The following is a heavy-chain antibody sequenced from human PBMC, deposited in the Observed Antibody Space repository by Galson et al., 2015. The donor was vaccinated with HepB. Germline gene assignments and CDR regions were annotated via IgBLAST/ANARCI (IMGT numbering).Heavy chain of an antibody. Sequence: SLRLSCAASGFTFSSYSMNWVRQAPGKGLEWVAVISYDGNNKYYTDSVKGRFTISRDNSKNTLFLQMNSLRAEDTAVYYCAKCLSSGWYAFLDYWGQGTLVTVSS. CDR3: AKCLSSGWYAFLDY. D-gene: IGHD6-19*01. CDR2: ISYDGNNK. J-gene: IGHJ4*02. V-gene: IGHV3-30*18. CDR1: GFTFSSYS.